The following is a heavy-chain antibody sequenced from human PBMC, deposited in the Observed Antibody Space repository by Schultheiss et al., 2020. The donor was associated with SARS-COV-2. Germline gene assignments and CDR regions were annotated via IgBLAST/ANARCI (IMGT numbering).Heavy chain of an antibody. CDR2: MNPNSGNT. D-gene: IGHD6-13*01. CDR3: AREQQLDYYYYGMDV. Sequence: ASVKVSCKASGYTFTSYDINWVRQATGQGLEWMGWMNPNSGNTGYAQKFQGRVTMTTDTSTSTAYMELRSLRSDDTAVYYCAREQQLDYYYYGMDVWGQGTTVTVSS. J-gene: IGHJ6*02. CDR1: GYTFTSYD. V-gene: IGHV1-8*01.